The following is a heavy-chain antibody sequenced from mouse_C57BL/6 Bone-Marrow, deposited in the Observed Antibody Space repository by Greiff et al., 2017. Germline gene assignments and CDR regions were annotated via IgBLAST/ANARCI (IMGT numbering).Heavy chain of an antibody. CDR2: IYPGSGST. J-gene: IGHJ1*03. CDR1: GYTFTSYW. CDR3: ARPYYSNYWYFDV. Sequence: VQLQQSGAELVKPGASVKMSCKASGYTFTSYWITWVKPRPGQGLVWIGDIYPGSGSTNYNEKFKSKATLTVDTSSSTAYMQLSSLTSEDSAVYYCARPYYSNYWYFDVWGTGTTVTVPS. D-gene: IGHD2-5*01. V-gene: IGHV1-55*01.